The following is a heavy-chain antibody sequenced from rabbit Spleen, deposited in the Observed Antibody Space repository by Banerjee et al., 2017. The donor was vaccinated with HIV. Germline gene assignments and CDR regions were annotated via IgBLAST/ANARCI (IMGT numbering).Heavy chain of an antibody. J-gene: IGHJ4*01. CDR1: GFSFSDRDV. Sequence: QEQLEESGGGLVKPEGSLTLTCKASGFSFSDRDVMCWVRQAPGKGLEWIACIYAGSSGSTYSATWAKGRFTISKTSSTTVTLQMTRLTAADTATYFCARDTGSGHYIDAYFDLWGPGTLVTVS. CDR2: IYAGSSGST. D-gene: IGHD1-1*01. CDR3: ARDTGSGHYIDAYFDL. V-gene: IGHV1S45*01.